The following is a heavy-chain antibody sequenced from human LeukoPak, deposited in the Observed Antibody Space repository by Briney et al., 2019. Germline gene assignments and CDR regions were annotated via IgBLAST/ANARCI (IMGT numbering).Heavy chain of an antibody. CDR2: INQDGSEK. D-gene: IGHD5-18*01. V-gene: IGHV3-7*05. Sequence: GGSLRLSCEASGFTFSSYWMTWVRQAPGKGLEWVANINQDGSEKYFVDSVKGRFAISRDNAKNSLFLQMDSLRAEDTAVYYCARDLVDTAMAYYYYSGMDVWGQGTTVTVSS. CDR1: GFTFSSYW. CDR3: ARDLVDTAMAYYYYSGMDV. J-gene: IGHJ6*02.